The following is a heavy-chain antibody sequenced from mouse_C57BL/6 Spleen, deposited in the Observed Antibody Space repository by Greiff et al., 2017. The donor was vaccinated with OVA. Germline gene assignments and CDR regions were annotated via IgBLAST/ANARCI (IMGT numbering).Heavy chain of an antibody. CDR2: LWTGGGT. CDR1: GFSLTSYA. V-gene: IGHV2-9-1*01. Sequence: QVQLKESGPGLVAPSQSLSITCTVSGFSLTSYAISWVRQPPGKGLEWLGVLWTGGGTNYNSALKSRLSISKDNSKSQVFLKMNSLQTDDTARYYCARAPSYAMDYWGQGTSVTVSS. J-gene: IGHJ4*01. CDR3: ARAPSYAMDY.